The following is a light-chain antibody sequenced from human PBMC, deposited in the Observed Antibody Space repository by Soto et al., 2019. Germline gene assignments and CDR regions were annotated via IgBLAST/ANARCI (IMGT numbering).Light chain of an antibody. Sequence: QAVLTQQPPLAAYPGGTVTFTCDSSTRPLTSVLYPHWAQQGRGQACRTLIYSRTNKHSWTPVRFSGSLLGGKAALTPSGVQPEDEAEYCSLRYNGGSYVFGAGSKLTGL. CDR2: SRT. V-gene: IGLV7-43*01. CDR1: TRPLTSVLY. J-gene: IGLJ1*01. CDR3: LRYNGGSYV.